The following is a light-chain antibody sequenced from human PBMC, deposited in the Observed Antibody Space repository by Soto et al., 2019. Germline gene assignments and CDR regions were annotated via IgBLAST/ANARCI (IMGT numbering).Light chain of an antibody. V-gene: IGLV1-44*01. CDR3: ESWDDSPSGLVL. J-gene: IGLJ2*01. Sequence: SVLTQPPSASGTPGQSVTISCSGSGSNIGSNSVSWYQQVPGTAPKLLIYGDNRRPSGVPDRFTGSKSGTSASLAISGLQSEDEADYYCESWDDSPSGLVLFGGGTKVTVL. CDR2: GDN. CDR1: GSNIGSNS.